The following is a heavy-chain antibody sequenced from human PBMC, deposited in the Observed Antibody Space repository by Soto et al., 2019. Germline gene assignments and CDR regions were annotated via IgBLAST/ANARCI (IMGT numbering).Heavy chain of an antibody. Sequence: VASVKVSCKASGYTFTSYGISWVRQAPGQGLEWMGWISAYNGNTNYAQKLQGRVTMTTDTSTSTAYMELRSLRSDDTAVYYCASLIAAAGPPHSPRYYYGMDVWGQGTTVTVS. V-gene: IGHV1-18*01. CDR2: ISAYNGNT. D-gene: IGHD6-13*01. CDR1: GYTFTSYG. J-gene: IGHJ6*02. CDR3: ASLIAAAGPPHSPRYYYGMDV.